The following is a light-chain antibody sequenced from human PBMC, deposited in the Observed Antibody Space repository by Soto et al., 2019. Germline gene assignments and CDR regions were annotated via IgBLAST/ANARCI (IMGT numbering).Light chain of an antibody. CDR2: MVT. CDR1: RSDVGNYND. Sequence: QSALTQPASVAASPGQSIPISCTGTRSDVGNYNDVSWYKHYPGRVPNLVIYMVTNRPSGVSNRFSGSKSGNTASLTISGLQAEDEADYFCTSPTPGSLYVFGTGTKVTVL. V-gene: IGLV2-14*01. CDR3: TSPTPGSLYV. J-gene: IGLJ1*01.